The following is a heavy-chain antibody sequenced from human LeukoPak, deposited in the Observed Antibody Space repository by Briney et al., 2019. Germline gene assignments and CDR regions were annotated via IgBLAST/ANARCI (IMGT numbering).Heavy chain of an antibody. V-gene: IGHV1-2*02. CDR1: GYTFDTYF. J-gene: IGHJ4*02. CDR2: IKPNSGVT. CDR3: ARPTYCGSNCYFNFDY. D-gene: IGHD2-21*02. Sequence: GASVKVSCKTSGYTFDTYFMHWVRQAPGQGLEWMGYIKPNSGVTNYSQKFRGRVTMTWDTSISTAYIELSGLTSDDTAIYYCARPTYCGSNCYFNFDYWGQGTLVTVSS.